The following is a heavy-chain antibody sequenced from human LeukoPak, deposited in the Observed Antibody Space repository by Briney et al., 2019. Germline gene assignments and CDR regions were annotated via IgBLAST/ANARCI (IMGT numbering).Heavy chain of an antibody. CDR1: GGSVSSESSY. D-gene: IGHD3-9*01. CDR2: VYHSGTT. CDR3: ARLYYHTSRYYDF. V-gene: IGHV4-39*01. Sequence: SETLSLTCTVSGGSVSSESSYWVRIPPPPGRGLVWIGTVYHSGTTYYNPSLRSRVTMSVDTSKNQFSLKMSSVTAADTAVYYCARLYYHTSRYYDFWGQGTLVTVSS. J-gene: IGHJ4*02.